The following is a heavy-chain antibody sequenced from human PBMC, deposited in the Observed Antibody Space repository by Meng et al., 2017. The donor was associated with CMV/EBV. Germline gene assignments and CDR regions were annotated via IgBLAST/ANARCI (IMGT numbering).Heavy chain of an antibody. V-gene: IGHV4-34*01. J-gene: IGHJ4*02. CDR1: GWSFRGYY. D-gene: IGHD3-22*01. Sequence: VQLPAVGARLLEPSETLSLTRAVYGWSFRGYYWSWIRQPPGKGLEWIGEINHSGSTNYNPSLKSRVTISVDTSKNQFSLKLSAVTAADTAVYYCARVWDSGWDYWGQGTLVTVSS. CDR2: INHSGST. CDR3: ARVWDSGWDY.